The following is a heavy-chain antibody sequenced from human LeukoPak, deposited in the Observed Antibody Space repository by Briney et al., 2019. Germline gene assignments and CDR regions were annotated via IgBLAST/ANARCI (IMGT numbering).Heavy chain of an antibody. CDR1: GGSFSGYY. D-gene: IGHD5-18*01. CDR2: INHSGST. Sequence: SETLSLTCAVYGGSFSGYYWSWIRQPPGKGLEWIGEINHSGSTNYNPSLKSRVTISVDTSKNQFSLKLSSVTAADTAVYYCARGRRGYSYGLDYWGQGTLVTVSS. V-gene: IGHV4-34*01. J-gene: IGHJ4*02. CDR3: ARGRRGYSYGLDY.